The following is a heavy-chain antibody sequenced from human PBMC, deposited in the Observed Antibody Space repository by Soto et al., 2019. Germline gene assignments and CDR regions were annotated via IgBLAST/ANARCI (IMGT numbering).Heavy chain of an antibody. Sequence: GGSLRLSCAASGFTFSSYGMHWVRQAPGKGLQWVAFISYDGSNKYYADSVTGRFTISRDNSKNTLYLQMNSLRAEDTAVYYCARGDGHSYGSTFDCWGQGTLVTVSS. CDR2: ISYDGSNK. J-gene: IGHJ4*02. CDR1: GFTFSSYG. V-gene: IGHV3-30*19. D-gene: IGHD5-18*01. CDR3: ARGDGHSYGSTFDC.